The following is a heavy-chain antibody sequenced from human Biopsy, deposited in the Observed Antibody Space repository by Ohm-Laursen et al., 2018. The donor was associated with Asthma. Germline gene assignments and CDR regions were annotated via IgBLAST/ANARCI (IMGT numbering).Heavy chain of an antibody. CDR2: LFHSGAT. CDR1: GDSINSGGFS. Sequence: TLSLTCAVSGDSINSGGFSGDGIRQPPGKGLEWVAYLFHSGATYYNPSLKSRVTISVDRSKRQFSLKVNSVTAADTAVYYCARMITMIQAANYYSYAMDVWGQGTTVTVSS. CDR3: ARMITMIQAANYYSYAMDV. D-gene: IGHD3-22*01. J-gene: IGHJ6*02. V-gene: IGHV4-30-2*01.